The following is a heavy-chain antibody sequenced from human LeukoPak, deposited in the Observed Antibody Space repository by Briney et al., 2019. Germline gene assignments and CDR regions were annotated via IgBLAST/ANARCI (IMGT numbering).Heavy chain of an antibody. CDR2: ISSSSSYI. D-gene: IGHD1-26*01. Sequence: GGSLRLSCAASGFTFSSYSMNWVRQAPGKGLEWVSSISSSSSYIYYADSVKGRFTISRGNAKNSLYLQMNSLRAEDTAVYYCARDVRGSYSCDYWGQGTLVTVSS. CDR3: ARDVRGSYSCDY. V-gene: IGHV3-21*01. CDR1: GFTFSSYS. J-gene: IGHJ4*02.